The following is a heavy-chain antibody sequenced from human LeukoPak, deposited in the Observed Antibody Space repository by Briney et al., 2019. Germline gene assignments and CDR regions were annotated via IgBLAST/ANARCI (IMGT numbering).Heavy chain of an antibody. CDR1: GFTFSSYG. D-gene: IGHD3-3*01. CDR2: ISGSGGST. CDR3: ARGARFLEWLLYMGEDY. J-gene: IGHJ4*02. Sequence: PGGALRLSCAASGFTFSSYGMSWVRQAPGKGLEWVSAISGSGGSTYYADSVKGRFTISRDNSKNTLYLQMNSLRAEDTAVYYCARGARFLEWLLYMGEDYWGQGTLVTVSS. V-gene: IGHV3-23*01.